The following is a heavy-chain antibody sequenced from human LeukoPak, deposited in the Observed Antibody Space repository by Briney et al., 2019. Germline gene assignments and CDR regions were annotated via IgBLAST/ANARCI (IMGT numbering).Heavy chain of an antibody. Sequence: GGSLRLSCAASGFTFSSYSMNWVRQAPGKGLEWVANINQDGSEEYYVDSVKGRFTISRDNAKNSLYLQMNSLRAEDTAVYYCARAKDPLPSSLFASDYWGQGTLVTVSS. V-gene: IGHV3-7*03. CDR3: ARAKDPLPSSLFASDY. CDR2: INQDGSEE. J-gene: IGHJ4*02. D-gene: IGHD2-15*01. CDR1: GFTFSSYS.